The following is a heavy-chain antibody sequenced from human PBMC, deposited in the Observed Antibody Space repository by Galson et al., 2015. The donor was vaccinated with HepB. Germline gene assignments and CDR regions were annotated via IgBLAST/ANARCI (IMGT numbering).Heavy chain of an antibody. D-gene: IGHD1-26*01. CDR2: ISSSGSTI. CDR1: GFTFSDYY. J-gene: IGHJ5*02. Sequence: SLRLSCAASGFTFSDYYMSWIRQAPGKGLEWVSYISSSGSTIYYADSVKGRFTISRDNAKNSLYLQMNSLGAEDTAVYYCARDSRRIKSSGSSTGRFDPWGQGTLVTVSS. CDR3: ARDSRRIKSSGSSTGRFDP. V-gene: IGHV3-11*01.